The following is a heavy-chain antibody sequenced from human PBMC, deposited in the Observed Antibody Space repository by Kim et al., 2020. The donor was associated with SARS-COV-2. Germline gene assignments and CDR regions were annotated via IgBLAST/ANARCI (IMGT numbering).Heavy chain of an antibody. J-gene: IGHJ6*03. CDR3: ARDGTPREEIQLWSDIYYYYYYMDV. CDR2: ISSSSSYI. Sequence: GGSLRLSCAASGFTFSSYSMNWVRQAPGKGLEWVSSISSSSSYIYYADSVKGRFTISRDNAKNSLYLQMNSLRAEDTDVYYCARDGTPREEIQLWSDIYYYYYYMDVWGKGTTVTVSS. D-gene: IGHD5-18*01. V-gene: IGHV3-21*01. CDR1: GFTFSSYS.